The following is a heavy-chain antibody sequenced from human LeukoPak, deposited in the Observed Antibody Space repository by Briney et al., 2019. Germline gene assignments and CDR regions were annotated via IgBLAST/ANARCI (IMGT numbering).Heavy chain of an antibody. CDR3: AKDLTVVVPAATNWFDP. V-gene: IGHV3-23*01. J-gene: IGHJ5*02. D-gene: IGHD2-2*01. Sequence: GSLRLSCAAPGFTFSSYAMSWVRQAPGKGLEWVSAISGSGGSTYYADSVKGRFTISRDNSKNTLYLQMNSLRAEDTAVYYCAKDLTVVVPAATNWFDPWGQGTLVTVSS. CDR2: ISGSGGST. CDR1: GFTFSSYA.